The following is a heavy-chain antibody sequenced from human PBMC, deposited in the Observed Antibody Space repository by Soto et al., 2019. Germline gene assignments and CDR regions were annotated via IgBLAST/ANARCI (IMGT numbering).Heavy chain of an antibody. V-gene: IGHV2-5*02. CDR1: GFSLSTSGVG. CDR2: IYWDDDK. Sequence: QITLKESGPTLVKPTQTLTLTCTFSGFSLSTSGVGVGWIRQPPGKALEWLALIYWDDDKRYSPSLKSRHTITNDTTKNQVVLTMTNMDPVDKATYYCAHARRLDWFDPWGQGTLVTVSS. CDR3: AHARRLDWFDP. J-gene: IGHJ5*02.